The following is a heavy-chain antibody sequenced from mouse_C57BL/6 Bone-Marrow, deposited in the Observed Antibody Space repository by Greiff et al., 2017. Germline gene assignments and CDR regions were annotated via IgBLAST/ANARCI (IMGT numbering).Heavy chain of an antibody. CDR1: GYTFTSYW. CDR3: VISEGDGYYKFAY. CDR2: IHPSDSDT. V-gene: IGHV1-74*01. Sequence: QVQLQQPGAELVKPGASVTVSCKASGYTFTSYWLHWVKQRPGQGLEWIGRIHPSDSDTNYNQKFKGKATLTVDKSSSTAYMQLSSLTSEDSAVYDCVISEGDGYYKFAYWGQGTLVTVSA. D-gene: IGHD2-3*01. J-gene: IGHJ3*01.